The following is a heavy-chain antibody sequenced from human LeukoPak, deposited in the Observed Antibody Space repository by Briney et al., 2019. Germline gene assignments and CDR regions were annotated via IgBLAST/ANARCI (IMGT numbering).Heavy chain of an antibody. V-gene: IGHV3-30*04. CDR2: ISYDGSNK. D-gene: IGHD1-1*01. CDR1: GFTFSSYA. Sequence: GGSLRLSCAASGFTFSSYAMHWVRQAPGKGLEWVAVISYDGSNKYYADSVKGRFTISRDNSKNTLYLQMNSLRAEDTAVYYCARGPAGYNWGQGTLVTVSS. CDR3: ARGPAGYN. J-gene: IGHJ4*02.